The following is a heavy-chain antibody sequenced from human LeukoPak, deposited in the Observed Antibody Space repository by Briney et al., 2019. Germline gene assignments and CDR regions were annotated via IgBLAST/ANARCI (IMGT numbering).Heavy chain of an antibody. V-gene: IGHV4-59*01. D-gene: IGHD6-19*01. Sequence: SETLSLTCTVSGGSISSYYWSWIRQPPGNGLEWIGYIYYSGSTNYNPSLKSRVTISVDTSKNQFSLKLSSVTAADTAVHYCARSQWLVSVGFDYWGQGTLVTVSS. CDR3: ARSQWLVSVGFDY. CDR1: GGSISSYY. J-gene: IGHJ4*02. CDR2: IYYSGST.